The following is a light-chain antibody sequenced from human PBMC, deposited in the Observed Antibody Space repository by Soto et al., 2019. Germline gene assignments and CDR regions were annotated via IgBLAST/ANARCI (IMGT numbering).Light chain of an antibody. CDR2: DAS. V-gene: IGKV3-11*01. CDR3: HQRSNWPLT. J-gene: IGKJ4*01. CDR1: QSVNNY. Sequence: EIVLTQSPATLSLSPGERATLSCRASQSVNNYLAWYQQKPGQAPRLLIYDASSRATDIPTRFSGSGSGTDFTLTISSLEPEDFATYYCHQRSNWPLTFGGGTKVEIK.